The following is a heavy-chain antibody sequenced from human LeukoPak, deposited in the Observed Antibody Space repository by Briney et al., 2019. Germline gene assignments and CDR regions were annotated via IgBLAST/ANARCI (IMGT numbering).Heavy chain of an antibody. Sequence: SETLSLTCAVYGGSFSNYYWSWIRQPPGKGLEWIGEINHSGCTNYNPSLKSRVTISVDTSKSQFSLKLSSVTAADTAVYYCARGRPGYCSSTSCFGKYYFDYWGQGTLVTVSS. D-gene: IGHD2-2*01. CDR2: INHSGCT. J-gene: IGHJ4*02. CDR3: ARGRPGYCSSTSCFGKYYFDY. V-gene: IGHV4-34*01. CDR1: GGSFSNYY.